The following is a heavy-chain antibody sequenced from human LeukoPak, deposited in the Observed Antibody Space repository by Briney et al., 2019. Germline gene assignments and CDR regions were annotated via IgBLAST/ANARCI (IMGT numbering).Heavy chain of an antibody. Sequence: GWSLRLSCAASGFTFSSYWMSWVRQAPGKGLEWVANIKQDGSEKYYVDSVKGRFTISRDNAKNSLYLQMNSLRAEDTALYYCAKGSGNGYGSGPFDYWGQGTLVTVSS. CDR2: IKQDGSEK. J-gene: IGHJ4*02. CDR1: GFTFSSYW. D-gene: IGHD3-10*01. CDR3: AKGSGNGYGSGPFDY. V-gene: IGHV3-7*03.